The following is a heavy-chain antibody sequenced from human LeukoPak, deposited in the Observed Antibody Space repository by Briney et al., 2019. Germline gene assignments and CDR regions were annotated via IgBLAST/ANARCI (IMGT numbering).Heavy chain of an antibody. Sequence: SETLSLTCTVSGGSIISSDFHWAWIRQPPGKGLEWIGNIHWRGSTYYSPSLESRVTISVDTSKNQFSLALRSVTAAGTAVYYCARHLPHSTGNRRGPDYWGQGTLVTVSS. CDR3: ARHLPHSTGNRRGPDY. CDR1: GGSIISSDFH. D-gene: IGHD6-19*01. V-gene: IGHV4-39*01. J-gene: IGHJ4*02. CDR2: IHWRGST.